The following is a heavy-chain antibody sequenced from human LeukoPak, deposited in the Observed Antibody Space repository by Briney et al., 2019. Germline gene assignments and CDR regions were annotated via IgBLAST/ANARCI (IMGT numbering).Heavy chain of an antibody. V-gene: IGHV1-18*04. CDR3: ARDSIVVAYRGDY. Sequence: GASVKVSCKASGYTFTGYYMHWVRQAPGQGLEWMGWISAYNGNPNYAQKLQGRVTMTTDTSTSTAYMELRSLRSDDTAVYYCARDSIVVAYRGDYWGQGTLVTVSS. CDR1: GYTFTGYY. J-gene: IGHJ4*02. D-gene: IGHD3-22*01. CDR2: ISAYNGNP.